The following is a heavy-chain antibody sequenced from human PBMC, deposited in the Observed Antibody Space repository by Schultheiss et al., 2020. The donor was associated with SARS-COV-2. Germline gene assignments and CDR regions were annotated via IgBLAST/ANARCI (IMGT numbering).Heavy chain of an antibody. CDR3: ARASPVDNYRYYYYGMDV. CDR1: GFSFNIYA. J-gene: IGHJ6*02. CDR2: ISGSGGST. D-gene: IGHD4-11*01. V-gene: IGHV3-23*01. Sequence: GESLKISCAASGFSFNIYAMRWVRQAPGKGLEWVSAISGSGGSTYYADSVKGRFTISRDNAKNTLYLQMNSLRAGDTAVYYCARASPVDNYRYYYYGMDVWGQGTTVTVSS.